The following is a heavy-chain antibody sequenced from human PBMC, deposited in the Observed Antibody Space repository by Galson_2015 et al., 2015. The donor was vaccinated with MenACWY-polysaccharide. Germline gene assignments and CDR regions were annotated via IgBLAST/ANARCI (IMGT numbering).Heavy chain of an antibody. Sequence: SLRLSCATFGFTFSSHAMHWVRQAPGKGLEWVAIISYDGTNKYYADSVKGRFTISRDNSKNTLYRQMNSLRGEDTAVYYCARDYCSRTSCYGMDVWGQGTTVTVSS. D-gene: IGHD2-2*01. CDR3: ARDYCSRTSCYGMDV. CDR2: ISYDGTNK. J-gene: IGHJ6*02. CDR1: GFTFSSHA. V-gene: IGHV3-30-3*01.